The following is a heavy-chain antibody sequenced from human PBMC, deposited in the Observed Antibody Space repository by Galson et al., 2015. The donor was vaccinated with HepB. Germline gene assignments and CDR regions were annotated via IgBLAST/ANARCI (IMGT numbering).Heavy chain of an antibody. J-gene: IGHJ4*02. V-gene: IGHV1-69*13. CDR1: GGTFSRYT. D-gene: IGHD2-15*01. CDR2: ITPIFGTA. CDR3: AREVIAAATNPVDY. Sequence: SVKVSCKASGGTFSRYTISWVRQAPGQGLEGMGGITPIFGTANYAQKFQGRVTITADESTRTAYMDLSSLRSEDTAVFYCAREVIAAATNPVDYWGQGTQVTVSS.